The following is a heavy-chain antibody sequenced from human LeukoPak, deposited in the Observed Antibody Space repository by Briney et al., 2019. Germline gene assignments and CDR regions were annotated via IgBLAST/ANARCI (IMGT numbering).Heavy chain of an antibody. CDR2: INHSGST. CDR1: GGSFSGYY. D-gene: IGHD4-17*01. V-gene: IGHV4-34*01. CDR3: ARGMTTVTPLDY. J-gene: IGHJ4*02. Sequence: SETLSLTRAVYGGSFSGYYWSWIRQPPGKGLEWIGEINHSGSTNYNPSLKSRVTISVDTSKNQFSLKLSSVTAADTAVYYCARGMTTVTPLDYWGQGTLVTVSS.